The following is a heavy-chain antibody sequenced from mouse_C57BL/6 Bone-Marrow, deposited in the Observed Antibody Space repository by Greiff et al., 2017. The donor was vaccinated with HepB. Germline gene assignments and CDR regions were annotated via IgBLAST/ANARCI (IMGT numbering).Heavy chain of an antibody. CDR3: ARQGDFYAMDY. J-gene: IGHJ4*01. CDR2: INSDGGST. CDR1: EYEFPSHD. V-gene: IGHV5-2*01. Sequence: EVKLMESGGGLVQPGESLKLSCESNEYEFPSHDMSWVRKTPEKRLELVAAINSDGGSTYYPDTMERRFIISRDNTKKTLYLQMSSLRSEDTALYCCARQGDFYAMDYWGQGTSVTVSS.